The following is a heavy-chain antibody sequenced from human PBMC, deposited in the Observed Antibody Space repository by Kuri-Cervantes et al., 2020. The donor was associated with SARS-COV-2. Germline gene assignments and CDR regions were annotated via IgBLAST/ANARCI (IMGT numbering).Heavy chain of an antibody. D-gene: IGHD1-1*01. Sequence: SCKASGYTFTGYYMHWVRQAPGKGLEWVAVISYDGSNKYYADSVKGRFTISRDNSKKTLYLQMNSLRAEDTAMYYCVRDGDHWNFDYWGQGTLVTVSS. CDR2: ISYDGSNK. V-gene: IGHV3-33*05. J-gene: IGHJ4*02. CDR3: VRDGDHWNFDY. CDR1: GYTFTGYY.